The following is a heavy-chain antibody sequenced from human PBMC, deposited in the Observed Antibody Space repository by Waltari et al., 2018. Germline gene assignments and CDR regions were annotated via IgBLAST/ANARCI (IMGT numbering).Heavy chain of an antibody. Sequence: QVQLVQSGAEVKKPGSSVKVSCKASGGTFSSYAISWVRQAPGQGLEWMGGISPIFGTANYAQKFQGRVTITADESTSTAYMELSSLRSEDTAVYYCARDEGVFWSGYYPNWFDPWGQGTLVTVSS. CDR3: ARDEGVFWSGYYPNWFDP. V-gene: IGHV1-69*12. CDR2: ISPIFGTA. J-gene: IGHJ5*02. D-gene: IGHD3-3*01. CDR1: GGTFSSYA.